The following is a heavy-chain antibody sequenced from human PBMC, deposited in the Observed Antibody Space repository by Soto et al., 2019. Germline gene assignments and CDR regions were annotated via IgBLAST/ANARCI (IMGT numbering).Heavy chain of an antibody. J-gene: IGHJ5*02. D-gene: IGHD6-13*01. V-gene: IGHV3-23*01. CDR2: VSAGGSNT. CDR3: AKHSEYQLVSWFDP. CDR1: GFTFSDNA. Sequence: EVHLLESGGGLVQPGGSLRLSCAASGFTFSDNAMSWVRQSPGKGLEWVSGVSAGGSNTYYAVSVKGRFTISRDNSKNTLHLLMSSLRAEDTAIYYCAKHSEYQLVSWFDPWGQGTLVTVSS.